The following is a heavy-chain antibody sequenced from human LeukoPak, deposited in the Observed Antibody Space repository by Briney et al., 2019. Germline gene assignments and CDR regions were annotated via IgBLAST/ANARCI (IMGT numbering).Heavy chain of an antibody. CDR1: GGFISSYY. V-gene: IGHV4-59*01. J-gene: IGHJ6*04. Sequence: NASETLSLTCTVAGGFISSYYWSWIRQPPGKGLGWIGYIYYSGSTNYNPSLKSRVTISVDTSNNQFSLKLSSVTAADTAVYYCARSNYDILTGYHYYYGMDVWGKGTTVTVSS. CDR2: IYYSGST. D-gene: IGHD3-9*01. CDR3: ARSNYDILTGYHYYYGMDV.